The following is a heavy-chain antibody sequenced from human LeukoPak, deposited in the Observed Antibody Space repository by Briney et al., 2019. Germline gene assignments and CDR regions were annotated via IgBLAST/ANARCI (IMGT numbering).Heavy chain of an antibody. D-gene: IGHD5-18*01. J-gene: IGHJ4*02. CDR3: AKSMRGYSLGYIDY. CDR1: GFTFSSYA. CDR2: ISYDGSNK. V-gene: IGHV3-30*04. Sequence: GGSLRLSCAASGFTFSSYAIHWVRQAPGKGLEWVAVISYDGSNKYYADSVKGRFTISRDNSKNTLYLQMNSLRAEDTAVYYCAKSMRGYSLGYIDYWGQGTLVTVSS.